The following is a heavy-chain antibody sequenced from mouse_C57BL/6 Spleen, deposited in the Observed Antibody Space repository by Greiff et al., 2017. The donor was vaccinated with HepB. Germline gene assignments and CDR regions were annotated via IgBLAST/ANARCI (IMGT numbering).Heavy chain of an antibody. CDR1: GYTFTDYE. V-gene: IGHV1-15*01. CDR2: IDPETGGT. J-gene: IGHJ4*01. D-gene: IGHD4-1*01. Sequence: QVQLQQSGAELVRPGASVTLSCKASGYTFTDYEMHWVKQTPVHGLEWIGAIDPETGGTAYNQKFKGKAILTADKSSSTAYMELRSLTSEDSAVYYCTRKTGTPYYAMDYWGQGTSVTVSS. CDR3: TRKTGTPYYAMDY.